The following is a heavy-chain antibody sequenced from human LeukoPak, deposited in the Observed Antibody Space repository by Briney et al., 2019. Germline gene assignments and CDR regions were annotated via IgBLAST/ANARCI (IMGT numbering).Heavy chain of an antibody. V-gene: IGHV3-23*01. CDR3: AKVSNIAARGWFDP. J-gene: IGHJ5*02. Sequence: PGGSLRLSSAASGFTFSAYAMSWVRQAPGKGLEWVSALSGSGASTYYADSVKGRSTISRDNSKNTLYLQMSSLRAEDTAVYYCAKVSNIAARGWFDPWGQGTLVTVSS. D-gene: IGHD6-6*01. CDR2: LSGSGAST. CDR1: GFTFSAYA.